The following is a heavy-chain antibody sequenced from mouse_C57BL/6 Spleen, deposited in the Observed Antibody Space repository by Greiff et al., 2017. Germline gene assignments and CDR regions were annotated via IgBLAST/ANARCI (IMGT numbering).Heavy chain of an antibody. CDR1: GFNIKDYY. J-gene: IGHJ2*01. D-gene: IGHD2-1*01. Sequence: VHVKQSGAELVKPGASVKLSCTASGFNIKDYYMHWVKQRTEQGLEWIGRIDPEDGETKYAPKFPGKATITADTSSNTAYLQLSSLTSEDTAVYYCATYGNYGYWGQGTTLTVSS. CDR3: ATYGNYGY. CDR2: IDPEDGET. V-gene: IGHV14-2*01.